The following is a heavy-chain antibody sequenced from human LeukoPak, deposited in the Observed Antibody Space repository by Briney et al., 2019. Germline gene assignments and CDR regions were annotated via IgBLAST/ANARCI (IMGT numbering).Heavy chain of an antibody. D-gene: IGHD1-20*01. Sequence: SETLSLTCTVSGGSISTYYWSWIRQPPGKGLEWIGYIYYSGSTNYNPSLKSRVTISVETSKNQFSLKLSSVTAADTAVYYCARVDSTNWYEYRGYFDYWGQGTLVTVSS. CDR1: GGSISTYY. V-gene: IGHV4-59*01. CDR2: IYYSGST. CDR3: ARVDSTNWYEYRGYFDY. J-gene: IGHJ4*02.